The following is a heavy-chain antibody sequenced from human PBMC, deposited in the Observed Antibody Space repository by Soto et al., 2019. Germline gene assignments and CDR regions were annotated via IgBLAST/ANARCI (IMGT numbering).Heavy chain of an antibody. Sequence: QVQLQQWGAGLLKPSETLSLTCAVYGGSFSDYYWSWIRQPPGKGLEWIGEIHHSGSTNYNPSLKSRVSMSVDTSKNQFSLKLSSVTAADTAVYYCASGIFGAEGGGYYYYYMDVWGEGNTVTVSS. J-gene: IGHJ6*03. CDR3: ASGIFGAEGGGYYYYYMDV. V-gene: IGHV4-34*01. CDR1: GGSFSDYY. CDR2: IHHSGST. D-gene: IGHD3-3*01.